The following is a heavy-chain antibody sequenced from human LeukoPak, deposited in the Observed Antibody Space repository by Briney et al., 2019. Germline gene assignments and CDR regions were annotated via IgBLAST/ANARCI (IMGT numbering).Heavy chain of an antibody. CDR2: IYYSGST. V-gene: IGHV4-59*01. J-gene: IGHJ4*02. CDR1: GGSFSGYY. CDR3: ARADEIRFLEWLYRD. Sequence: SETLSLTCAVYGGSFSGYYWSWIRQPPGKGLEWIGYIYYSGSTNYNPSLKSRVTISVDTSKNQFSLKLSSVTAADTAVYYCARADEIRFLEWLYRDWGQGTLVTVSS. D-gene: IGHD3-3*01.